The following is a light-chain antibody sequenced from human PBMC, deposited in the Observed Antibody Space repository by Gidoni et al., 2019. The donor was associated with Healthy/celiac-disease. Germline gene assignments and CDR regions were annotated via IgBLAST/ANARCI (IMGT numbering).Light chain of an antibody. Sequence: EIVLTQSPGTLSLSPGERATLSCRASQSVSSSYLAWYQQKPRPAPRLLIYGASRRATGIPDRFSGSGSGTDFPLTISRLEPEDSAVYYCQQYGSSPPLTFGGGTKVEIK. CDR2: GAS. V-gene: IGKV3-20*01. J-gene: IGKJ4*01. CDR3: QQYGSSPPLT. CDR1: QSVSSSY.